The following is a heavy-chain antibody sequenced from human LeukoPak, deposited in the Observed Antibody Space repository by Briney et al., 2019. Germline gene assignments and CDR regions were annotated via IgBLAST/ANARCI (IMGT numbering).Heavy chain of an antibody. D-gene: IGHD1-1*01. J-gene: IGHJ4*02. CDR3: ARDSPGYLAYDS. CDR1: GFTFSTYW. Sequence: PGGSLRLSCAASGFTFSTYWMTWVRQAPGKGPEGVANIKEDGGATYYVDSVKGRFTISRDNAKKSLYLQMNSLRAEDTAVYYCARDSPGYLAYDSWGQGTLVTVSS. V-gene: IGHV3-7*04. CDR2: IKEDGGAT.